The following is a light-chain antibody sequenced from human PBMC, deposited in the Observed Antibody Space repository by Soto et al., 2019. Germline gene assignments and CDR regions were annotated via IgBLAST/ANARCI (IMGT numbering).Light chain of an antibody. CDR3: AAYDDSLNGLV. CDR1: SSNIGSNT. CDR2: SNN. Sequence: QSVLTQPPSASGTPGQRVTISCSGSSSNIGSNTVNWYQQLPGTAPKLLIYSNNQRPSGVPDRFSGSKSGTSASLAISGLQSEDEAYYYCAAYDDSLNGLVFGGGTQLTVL. V-gene: IGLV1-44*01. J-gene: IGLJ2*01.